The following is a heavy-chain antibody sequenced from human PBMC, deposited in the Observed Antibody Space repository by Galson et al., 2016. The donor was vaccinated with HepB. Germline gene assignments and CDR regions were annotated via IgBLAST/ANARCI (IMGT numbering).Heavy chain of an antibody. CDR2: ISDDGSDK. CDR1: GFTFSSYL. V-gene: IGHV3-30*04. J-gene: IGHJ5*02. CDR3: ARPGRLCSSISCYRWFDP. Sequence: SLRLSCAASGFTFSSYLMYWVRQAPGKGLEWVAIISDDGSDKNYADSVKGRFTISRDNSQNTLFLQMNSLRVEDTAVYYCARPGRLCSSISCYRWFDPGGQGTLVTVSA. D-gene: IGHD2-2*01.